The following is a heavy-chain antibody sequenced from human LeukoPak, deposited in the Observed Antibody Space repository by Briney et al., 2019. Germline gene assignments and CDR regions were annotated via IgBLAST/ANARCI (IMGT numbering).Heavy chain of an antibody. CDR1: GFTFSSYD. V-gene: IGHV3-7*05. J-gene: IGHJ4*02. Sequence: GGSLRLSCAASGFTFSSYDMKWVRQAPGKGPEWVASINQDGSDHYYVDSVKGRFSISRDNAKDSLYLQMSSLRVEDTAVYYCVRGRPYWGQGTLVTVPS. CDR3: VRGRPY. CDR2: INQDGSDH.